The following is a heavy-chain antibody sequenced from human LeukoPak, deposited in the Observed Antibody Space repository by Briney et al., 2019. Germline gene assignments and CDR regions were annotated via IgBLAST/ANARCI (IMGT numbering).Heavy chain of an antibody. D-gene: IGHD3-22*01. J-gene: IGHJ4*02. CDR1: GGSISSSSYY. Sequence: SETLSLTCTVSGGSISSSSYYWDWIRQPPGTGLEWIGSIDYSGSTYYNPSFRSRVTISVDTSKNRFSLKLSSVTAADTAVYYCAACYYDSSGYFNSDYWGQGTLVTVSS. V-gene: IGHV4-39*01. CDR2: IDYSGST. CDR3: AACYYDSSGYFNSDY.